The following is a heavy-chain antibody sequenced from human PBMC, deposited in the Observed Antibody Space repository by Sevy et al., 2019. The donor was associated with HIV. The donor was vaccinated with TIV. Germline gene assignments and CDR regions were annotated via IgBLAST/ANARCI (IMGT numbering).Heavy chain of an antibody. CDR1: GFTVGGNN. J-gene: IGHJ4*02. D-gene: IGHD3-10*01. CDR3: ARDPGSGTPDY. V-gene: IGHV3-53*01. Sequence: GGPLSLSCEASGFTVGGNNMTWVRQAPGKGLEGASVIFSGGSTYYADSVKGRFTISRDNSKNTPYLQMNSLRAEDTAVYYCARDPGSGTPDYWGQGTLVTVSS. CDR2: IFSGGST.